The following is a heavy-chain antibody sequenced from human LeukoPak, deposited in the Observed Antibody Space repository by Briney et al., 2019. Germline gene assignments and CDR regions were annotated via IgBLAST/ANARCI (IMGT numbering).Heavy chain of an antibody. CDR2: ISSSSSYI. J-gene: IGHJ4*02. V-gene: IGHV3-21*01. CDR3: ARVSRNSITLSFDY. D-gene: IGHD3-3*01. Sequence: GGSLRLSCAASGFTFSSYSMNWVRQAPGKGLEWVSSISSSSSYIYYADSVKGRFTISRDNAKNSLYLQMSSLRAEDTAVYYCARVSRNSITLSFDYWGQGTLVTVSS. CDR1: GFTFSSYS.